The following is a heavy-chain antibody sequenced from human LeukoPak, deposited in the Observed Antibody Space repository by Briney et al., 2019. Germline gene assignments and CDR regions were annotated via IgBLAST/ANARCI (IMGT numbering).Heavy chain of an antibody. V-gene: IGHV1-18*01. J-gene: IGHJ1*01. Sequence: GASVKVSCKASGYTFTSYGISWVRQAPGQGLEWMGWISAYNGNTNYAQKLQGRVTMTTDTSTSTAYMELRSLRSDDAAVYYCARDNEQWLPSEYFQHWGQGTLVTVSS. CDR2: ISAYNGNT. CDR3: ARDNEQWLPSEYFQH. CDR1: GYTFTSYG. D-gene: IGHD6-19*01.